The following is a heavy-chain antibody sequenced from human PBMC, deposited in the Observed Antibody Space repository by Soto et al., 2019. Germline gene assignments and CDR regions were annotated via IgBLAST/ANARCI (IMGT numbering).Heavy chain of an antibody. V-gene: IGHV3-66*01. CDR1: GFTVSSSY. CDR3: ARGGLSAPPPGYQHAFDV. J-gene: IGHJ3*01. CDR2: TYSGGTT. D-gene: IGHD2-2*01. Sequence: GGSLRLSCAASGFTVSSSYMTWVRQAPGKGLEWVSVTYSGGTTNYADSVKGRFTISRDYSKNTLYLQMNSLRAEDTAVYYCARGGLSAPPPGYQHAFDVWGQGTMVTVSS.